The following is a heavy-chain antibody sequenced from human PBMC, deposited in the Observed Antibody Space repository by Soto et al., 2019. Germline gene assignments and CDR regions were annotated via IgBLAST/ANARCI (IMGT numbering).Heavy chain of an antibody. Sequence: SLRLSCAASGFTFTSHALSWVRQAPGRGLERVAAISGGGDRTEFADSVKGRFVISRDNSQNTIYLQLNSLRVEDTAVYYCAKSGRWYLGDYFDYWGQGTLVTVSS. V-gene: IGHV3-23*01. CDR3: AKSGRWYLGDYFDY. CDR2: ISGGGDRT. CDR1: GFTFTSHA. J-gene: IGHJ4*02. D-gene: IGHD6-13*01.